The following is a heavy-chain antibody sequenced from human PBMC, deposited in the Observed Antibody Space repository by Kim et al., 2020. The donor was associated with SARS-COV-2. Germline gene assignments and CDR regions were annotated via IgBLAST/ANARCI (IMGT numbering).Heavy chain of an antibody. D-gene: IGHD6-19*01. J-gene: IGHJ6*02. CDR3: ARTNSSGWYGSYYYGMDV. Sequence: SETLSPTCAVSGGSISSSNWWSWVRQPPGKGLEWIGEIYHSGSTNYNPSLKSRVTISVDKSKNQFSLKLSSVTAADTAVYYCARTNSSGWYGSYYYGMDVWGQGTTVTVSS. V-gene: IGHV4-4*02. CDR2: IYHSGST. CDR1: GGSISSSNW.